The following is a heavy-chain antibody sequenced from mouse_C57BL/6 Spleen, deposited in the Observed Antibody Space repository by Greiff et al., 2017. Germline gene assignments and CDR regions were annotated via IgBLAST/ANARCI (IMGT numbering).Heavy chain of an antibody. V-gene: IGHV1-47*01. J-gene: IGHJ2*01. CDR2: FHPYNDDT. CDR3: ARGLNYYGSSYVGRYYVDY. D-gene: IGHD1-1*01. Sequence: QVQLQQSGAELVKPGASVKMSCKASGYTFTTYPIEWMKQNHGKSLEWIGNFHPYNDDTKYNDKFKGKATLTVEKSSSTVYLELSRLTSDDSAVYYCARGLNYYGSSYVGRYYVDYWGQGTTLTVSS. CDR1: GYTFTTYP.